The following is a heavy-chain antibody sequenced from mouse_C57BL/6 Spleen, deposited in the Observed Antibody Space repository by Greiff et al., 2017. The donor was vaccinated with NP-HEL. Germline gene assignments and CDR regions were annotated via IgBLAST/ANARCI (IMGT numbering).Heavy chain of an antibody. CDR1: GFSFNTYA. CDR3: VRQGNYAFAY. D-gene: IGHD2-1*01. CDR2: ISSKSNNYAT. J-gene: IGHJ3*01. V-gene: IGHV10-1*01. Sequence: DVQLVESGGGLVQPKGSLKLSCAASGFSFNTYAMNWVRQAPGKGLEWVARISSKSNNYATSYADSVKDRFTISRDKSESMLYLQMNNLKTEDTAMYYCVRQGNYAFAYWGQGTLVTVSA.